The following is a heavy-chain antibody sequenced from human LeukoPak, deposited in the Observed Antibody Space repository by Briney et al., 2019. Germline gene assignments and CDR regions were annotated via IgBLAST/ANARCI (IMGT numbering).Heavy chain of an antibody. Sequence: SETLSLTCTVFGDSVTGYFLNWVRQPPGKGLEWIGHIYKIGTTNYNPSLKSRLTISADTSKNQFSLKLSSVTAADTALYYCARGHWFDPWGQGTLVTVSS. CDR1: GDSVTGYF. CDR2: IYKIGTT. J-gene: IGHJ5*02. V-gene: IGHV4-4*09. CDR3: ARGHWFDP.